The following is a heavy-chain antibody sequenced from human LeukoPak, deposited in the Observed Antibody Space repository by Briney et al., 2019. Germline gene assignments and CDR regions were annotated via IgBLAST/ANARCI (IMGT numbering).Heavy chain of an antibody. CDR1: GFTFSSHA. CDR3: AKGHSSSPYYFDY. V-gene: IGHV3-23*01. Sequence: GGSLRLSCAASGFTFSSHAMSWVRQAPGKGLEWVAAISGSGGSTYYADSVKGRFTISRANSKNTLYLQMNSLRAEDTAVYYCAKGHSSSPYYFDYWGQGPLAPVSS. CDR2: ISGSGGST. J-gene: IGHJ4*02. D-gene: IGHD6-13*01.